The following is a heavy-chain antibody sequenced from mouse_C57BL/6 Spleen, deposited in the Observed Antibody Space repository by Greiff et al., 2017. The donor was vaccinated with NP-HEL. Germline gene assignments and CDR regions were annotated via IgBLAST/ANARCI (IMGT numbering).Heavy chain of an antibody. CDR2: IYPGSGST. D-gene: IGHD1-1*01. CDR1: GYTFTSYW. Sequence: QVQLQQSGAELVKPGASVKMSCKASGYTFTSYWITWVKQRPGQGLEWIGDIYPGSGSTNYNEKFKSKATLTVDTSSSTAYMQLSSLTSEDSAVYYCARERTTVPGFDVWDTGTTVTVSS. J-gene: IGHJ1*03. CDR3: ARERTTVPGFDV. V-gene: IGHV1-55*01.